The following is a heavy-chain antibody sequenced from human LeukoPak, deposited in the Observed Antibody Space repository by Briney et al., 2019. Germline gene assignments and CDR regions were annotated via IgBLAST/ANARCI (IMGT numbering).Heavy chain of an antibody. CDR3: TRAPRKAWFDP. V-gene: IGHV4-59*01. CDR2: TSYSGNT. D-gene: IGHD1-14*01. J-gene: IGHJ5*02. Sequence: PSETLSLTCSVSGGSISSFYCSWIRQPPVKGLEWIGYTSYSGNTNYNPSLKSRVTMSVGTSRKQFSLRLTSVTAADTAVYYCTRAPRKAWFDPWGQGTLVTVSS. CDR1: GGSISSFY.